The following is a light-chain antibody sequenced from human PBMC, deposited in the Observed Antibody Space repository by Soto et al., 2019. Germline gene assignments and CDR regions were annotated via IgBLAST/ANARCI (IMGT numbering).Light chain of an antibody. CDR3: QQFGSASWT. V-gene: IGKV3-20*01. J-gene: IGKJ1*01. Sequence: ESVLTQSPGTLSLSPGEKATLSCRASQSVSSSYLAWYQQKPGQAPRLLIYGASSRATGIPDRFSGSGSGPDFTLTVSRMEPADFAVYYCQQFGSASWTFGQGTKVDIK. CDR2: GAS. CDR1: QSVSSSY.